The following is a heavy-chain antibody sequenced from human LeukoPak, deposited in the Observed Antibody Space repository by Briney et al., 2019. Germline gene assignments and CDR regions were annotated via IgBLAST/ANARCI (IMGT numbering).Heavy chain of an antibody. CDR3: TRGRVAGGYYFDY. J-gene: IGHJ4*02. CDR2: IYYSGST. Sequence: SETLSLTCTVSGGSISSYYWSWIRQPPGKGLEWIGYIYYSGSTNYNPSLKSRVTISVDTSKNHFSLKLSSVTAADTAVYYCTRGRVAGGYYFDYWGQGTLVTVSS. V-gene: IGHV4-59*01. CDR1: GGSISSYY. D-gene: IGHD6-19*01.